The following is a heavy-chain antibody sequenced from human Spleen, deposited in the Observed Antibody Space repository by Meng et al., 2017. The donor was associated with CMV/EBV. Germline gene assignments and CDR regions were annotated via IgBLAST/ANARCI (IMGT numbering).Heavy chain of an antibody. CDR3: AKVATGRTRYFDF. CDR2: FYGEGPAT. Sequence: ASGFKFRSTTMSWVRQAPGKGLEWVAVFYGEGPATGYADFVKGRFTVSKDTSKNTLSLEMNSLRGEDTAIYYCAKVATGRTRYFDFWGQGTLVTVSS. J-gene: IGHJ4*02. V-gene: IGHV3-23*03. D-gene: IGHD1-1*01. CDR1: GFKFRSTT.